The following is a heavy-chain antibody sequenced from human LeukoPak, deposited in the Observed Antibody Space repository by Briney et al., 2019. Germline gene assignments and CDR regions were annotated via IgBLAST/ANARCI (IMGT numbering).Heavy chain of an antibody. Sequence: ASETLSCKASGGTFSSYAISWVRQAPGPPLEWMGGIIPIFGTANYAQKFQRRVTITADESTSTAYMELSSLRSEDTAVYYCARDGRTIVAADGGQGSLVTVSS. CDR2: IIPIFGTA. V-gene: IGHV1-69*13. D-gene: IGHD6-13*01. CDR1: GGTFSSYA. J-gene: IGHJ4*02. CDR3: ARDGRTIVAAD.